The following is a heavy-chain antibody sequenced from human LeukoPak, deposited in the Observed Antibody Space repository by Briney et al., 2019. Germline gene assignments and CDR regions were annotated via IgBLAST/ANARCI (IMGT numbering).Heavy chain of an antibody. D-gene: IGHD2-2*01. V-gene: IGHV4-4*07. Sequence: SETLSLTCTVSGGSISSYYWSWIRQPAGKGLEWLGRIYTSGSTNYNPSLKSRVTMSVDTSKNQFSLKLSSVTAADTAVYYCARDHCSSTSCNFNWFDPWGQGTLVTVSS. CDR3: ARDHCSSTSCNFNWFDP. CDR2: IYTSGST. J-gene: IGHJ5*02. CDR1: GGSISSYY.